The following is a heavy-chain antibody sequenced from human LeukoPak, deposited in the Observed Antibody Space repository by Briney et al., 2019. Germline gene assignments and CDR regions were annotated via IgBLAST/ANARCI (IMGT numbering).Heavy chain of an antibody. CDR3: ARGRALLNYDFWSGLPRFDY. CDR2: INHSGST. J-gene: IGHJ4*02. CDR1: GGSFSGYY. D-gene: IGHD3-3*01. V-gene: IGHV4-34*01. Sequence: SETLSLTCAVYGGSFSGYYWSWIRQPPGKGLEWIGEINHSGSTNYNPSLKSRATISVDTSKNQFSLKLSSVTAADTAVYYCARGRALLNYDFWSGLPRFDYWGQGTLVTVSS.